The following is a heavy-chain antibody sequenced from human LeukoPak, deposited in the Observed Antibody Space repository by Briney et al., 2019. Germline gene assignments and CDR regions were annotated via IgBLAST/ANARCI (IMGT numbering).Heavy chain of an antibody. V-gene: IGHV3-49*03. J-gene: IGHJ4*02. CDR2: IRSKAFGGTP. Sequence: GGSLRLSCTASGFTFGDYAVSWFRQAPGKGLEWVGFIRSKAFGGTPEYAASVRGRFTISRDDSKSIAYLQMNSLKTEDTAVYYCTRNTVTVHFDYWSQGTLVTVSS. CDR1: GFTFGDYA. CDR3: TRNTVTVHFDY. D-gene: IGHD4-17*01.